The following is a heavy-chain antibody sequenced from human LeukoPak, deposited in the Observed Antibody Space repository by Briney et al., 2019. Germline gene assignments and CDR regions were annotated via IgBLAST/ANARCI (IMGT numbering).Heavy chain of an antibody. CDR1: GYSFTNYW. CDR2: IYPGGSDL. D-gene: IGHD6-19*01. J-gene: IGHJ5*02. V-gene: IGHV5-51*01. CDR3: ARHVVNLAVPGAPSWIDP. Sequence: GESLKISCKASGYSFTNYWFVWVRQRPGKGLEYMGFIYPGGSDLRYSPSFQGRVTISVDKSITTAYLQWSSLKASDTAMYYCARHVVNLAVPGAPSWIDPWGQGTQVTVSS.